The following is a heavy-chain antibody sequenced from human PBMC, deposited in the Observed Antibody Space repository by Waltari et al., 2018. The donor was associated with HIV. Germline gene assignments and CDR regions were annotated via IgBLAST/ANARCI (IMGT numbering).Heavy chain of an antibody. CDR3: ARLPRRTFHYYGSGRADALDV. CDR1: GYSFVSYW. D-gene: IGHD3-10*01. Sequence: EVQLVQSGPEVKKPGESLRISCKGSGYSFVSYWISWVRQMPGKGLEWMGNIDPTDSSTKYSPSVQGHVNISEDKSISTAYLQWSSLKASDTAIYYCARLPRRTFHYYGSGRADALDVWGQGTLVTVSS. CDR2: IDPTDSST. V-gene: IGHV5-10-1*01. J-gene: IGHJ3*01.